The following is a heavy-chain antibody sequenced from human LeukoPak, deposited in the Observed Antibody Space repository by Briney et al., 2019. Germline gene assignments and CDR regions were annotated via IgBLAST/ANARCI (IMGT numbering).Heavy chain of an antibody. V-gene: IGHV3-66*01. CDR1: GFTVSSDY. J-gene: IGHJ5*01. CDR2: IYSGGST. CDR3: ARWGSWLWFAS. D-gene: IGHD3-16*01. Sequence: GGSLRLSCAASGFTVSSDYMNWVSQAPGKGLEWVSVIYSGGSTYDADSVKGRFTISRDNSKNTLYLEMNSLIAEDTAVYFCARWGSWLWFASWGQGTLVTVSS.